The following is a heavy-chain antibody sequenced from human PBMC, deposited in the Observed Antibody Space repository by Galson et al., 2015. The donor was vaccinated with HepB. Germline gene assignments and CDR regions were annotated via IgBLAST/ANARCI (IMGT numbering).Heavy chain of an antibody. Sequence: SLRLSCAASGFTVSSNYMSWVRQAPGKGLEWVSVIYSGGSTYYADSVKGRFTISRDNSKNTLYLQMNSLRAEDTAVYYCARGYYDSSGYSLQEYWGQGTLVTVSS. D-gene: IGHD3-22*01. V-gene: IGHV3-53*01. CDR2: IYSGGST. J-gene: IGHJ4*02. CDR3: ARGYYDSSGYSLQEY. CDR1: GFTVSSNY.